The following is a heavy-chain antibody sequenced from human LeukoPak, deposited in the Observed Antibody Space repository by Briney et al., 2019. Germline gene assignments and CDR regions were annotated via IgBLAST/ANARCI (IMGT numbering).Heavy chain of an antibody. CDR3: PKEDTLRYFDWLLSDYYYYGMDV. CDR1: GFTFSSYA. CDR2: ISGSGGST. V-gene: IGHV3-23*01. Sequence: PGGSLRLSCAASGFTFSSYAMSWVRQAPGKGLEWVSAISGSGGSTYYADSVKGRFTISRDNSKNTLYLQMNSLRAEDTAVYYCPKEDTLRYFDWLLSDYYYYGMDVWGQGTTVTVSS. J-gene: IGHJ6*02. D-gene: IGHD3-9*01.